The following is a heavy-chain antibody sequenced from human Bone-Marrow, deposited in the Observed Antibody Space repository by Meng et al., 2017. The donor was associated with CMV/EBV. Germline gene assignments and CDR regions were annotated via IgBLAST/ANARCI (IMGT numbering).Heavy chain of an antibody. Sequence: GESLKISCAASGFTVSSNYMSWVRQAPGKGLEWVSVIYSCGSTYYADSVKGRFTISRDNSKNTLYLQMNSLRAEDTAVYYCARGVAGSGYFDYWGQGTLVTVSS. CDR1: GFTVSSNY. V-gene: IGHV3-66*03. CDR2: IYSCGST. D-gene: IGHD3-22*01. J-gene: IGHJ4*02. CDR3: ARGVAGSGYFDY.